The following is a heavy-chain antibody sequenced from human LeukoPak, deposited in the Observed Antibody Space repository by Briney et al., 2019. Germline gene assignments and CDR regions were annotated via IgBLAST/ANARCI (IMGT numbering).Heavy chain of an antibody. V-gene: IGHV3-7*01. CDR1: GFTFSSYW. Sequence: PGGSLRLSCAASGFTFSSYWMSWVRQAPGKGLEWVANIKQDGSEKYYVDSVKGRFTISRDNAKNSLYLQMNSLRAEDTAVYYCARGNIAVAVSFDYWGQGTLVTVSS. J-gene: IGHJ4*02. CDR3: ARGNIAVAVSFDY. CDR2: IKQDGSEK. D-gene: IGHD6-19*01.